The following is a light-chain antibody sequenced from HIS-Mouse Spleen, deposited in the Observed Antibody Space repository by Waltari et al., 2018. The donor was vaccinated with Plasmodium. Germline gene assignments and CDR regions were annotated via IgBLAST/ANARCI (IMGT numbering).Light chain of an antibody. Sequence: SYELTQPPSVSVSPGQTARITCSGDALPKKYAYWYQQKSGQAPVLVIYEDSKRPSGIPEGFSGPSSGTMATLTISGAQVEDEADYYFYSTDSSGNHRVFGGGTKLTVL. CDR3: YSTDSSGNHRV. CDR2: EDS. J-gene: IGLJ3*02. CDR1: ALPKKY. V-gene: IGLV3-10*01.